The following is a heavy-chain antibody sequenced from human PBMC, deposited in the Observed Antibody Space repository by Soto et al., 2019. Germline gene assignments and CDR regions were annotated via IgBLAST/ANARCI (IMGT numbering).Heavy chain of an antibody. CDR1: GFTFSSYW. CDR2: INSDGSST. D-gene: IGHD6-13*01. Sequence: PGGSLRLSCAASGFTFSSYWMNWVRQAPGKGLVWVSRINSDGSSTNYADSVKGRFTISRDNAKNTLYLQMNSLRAEDTAVYYCARLGPLSSSPDYYHGMDVWGQGTTVTVSS. J-gene: IGHJ6*02. CDR3: ARLGPLSSSPDYYHGMDV. V-gene: IGHV3-74*01.